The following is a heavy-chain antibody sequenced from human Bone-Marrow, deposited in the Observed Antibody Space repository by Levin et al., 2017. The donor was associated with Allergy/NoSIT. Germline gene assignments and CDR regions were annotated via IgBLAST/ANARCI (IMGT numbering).Heavy chain of an antibody. D-gene: IGHD3-16*01. J-gene: IGHJ4*02. CDR2: IKIEADGGTT. CDR1: GFNFNQAW. CDR3: AAAATYYDNDGSPLGFEH. Sequence: GGSLRLSCAASGFNFNQAWMNWVRQAPGKGLVWVGRIKIEADGGTTDYATPVKGRFSISRDDSKNMLYLQMNTLKTEDTAVYYCAAAATYYDNDGSPLGFEHWGQGTLITVSS. V-gene: IGHV3-15*01.